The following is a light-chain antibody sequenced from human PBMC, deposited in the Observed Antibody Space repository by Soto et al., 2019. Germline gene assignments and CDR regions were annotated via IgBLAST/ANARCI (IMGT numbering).Light chain of an antibody. V-gene: IGKV1-5*03. CDR1: QTISSW. CDR2: KAS. J-gene: IGKJ4*01. CDR3: QQYSTYPPT. Sequence: DIQMTQSPSALSASVGDRVTITCRASQTISSWLAWYQQKPGKAPKLLIYKASTLKSGVPSRFSGSGSGTEFTLTISSLQPDDFATYYCQQYSTYPPTFGGGTKVDIK.